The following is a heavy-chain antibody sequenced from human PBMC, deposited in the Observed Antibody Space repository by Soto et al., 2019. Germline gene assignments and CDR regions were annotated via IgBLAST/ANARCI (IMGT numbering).Heavy chain of an antibody. Sequence: QVQLVQSGAEVKKPGSSVKVSCKASGGSSNRHTINWVRQAPGQGLEWIGSMLDMLGITNYAQKFQGRVKITTDKSTSTAYRELTGLRSDDTAVYYCARHNNEGYADSGDGRRNHRGQGTLVTVSS. J-gene: IGHJ4*02. V-gene: IGHV1-69*02. CDR2: MLDMLGIT. D-gene: IGHD4-17*01. CDR1: GGSSNRHT. CDR3: ARHNNEGYADSGDGRRNH.